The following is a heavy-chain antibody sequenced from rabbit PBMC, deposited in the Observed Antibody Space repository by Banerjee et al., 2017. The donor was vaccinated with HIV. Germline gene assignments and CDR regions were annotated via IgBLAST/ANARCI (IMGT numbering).Heavy chain of an antibody. Sequence: QSLEESGGDLVKPGASLALTCTASGFSFSSTYYMCWVRQAPGKGLEWIGCIYTSSGGTHYASWAKGRFTISKTSSTTVTLQMTSLTVADTATCFCARGDDVAGYGYYWDAFDPWGPGTLVTVS. CDR1: GFSFSSTYY. J-gene: IGHJ2*01. D-gene: IGHD6-1*01. CDR3: ARGDDVAGYGYYWDAFDP. V-gene: IGHV1S40*01. CDR2: IYTSSGGT.